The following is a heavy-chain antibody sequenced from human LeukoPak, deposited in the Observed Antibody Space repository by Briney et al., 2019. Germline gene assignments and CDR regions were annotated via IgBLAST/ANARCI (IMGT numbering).Heavy chain of an antibody. CDR2: INHSGST. CDR1: GGSFSGYY. CDR3: ARGTYYYDSSGYPYFDY. D-gene: IGHD3-22*01. Sequence: SETLSLTCAVYGGSFSGYYWSWIRQPPGKGPEWIGEINHSGSTNYNPSLKSRVTISVDTSKNQFSLKLSSVTAADTAVYYCARGTYYYDSSGYPYFDYWGQGTLVTVSS. J-gene: IGHJ4*02. V-gene: IGHV4-34*01.